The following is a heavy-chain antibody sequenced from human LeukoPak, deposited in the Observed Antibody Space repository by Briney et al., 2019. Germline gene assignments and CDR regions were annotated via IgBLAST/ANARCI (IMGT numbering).Heavy chain of an antibody. D-gene: IGHD6-19*01. CDR1: GGSISSSSYY. Sequence: PSETLSLTCTVSGGSISSSSYYWGWIRQPPGKGLEWIGSIYYSGSTYYNPSLKSRVTISVDTSKNQFSLKLSSVTAADTAVYYCARDSSGTGYFDYWGQGTLVTVSS. J-gene: IGHJ4*02. CDR2: IYYSGST. V-gene: IGHV4-39*07. CDR3: ARDSSGTGYFDY.